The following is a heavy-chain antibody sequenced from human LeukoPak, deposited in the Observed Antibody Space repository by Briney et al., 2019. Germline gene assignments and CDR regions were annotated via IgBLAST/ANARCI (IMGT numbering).Heavy chain of an antibody. CDR2: INPNSGGT. V-gene: IGHV1-2*06. CDR3: ARGRMVRGVINLFDY. D-gene: IGHD3-10*01. CDR1: GYTFTGYY. Sequence: GASVKVSCKASGYTFTGYYMHWVRQAPGQGLEWMGRINPNSGGTNYAQKFQGRVTMTRDTSISTAYMELSRLRSDDTAVYYCARGRMVRGVINLFDYWGQGTLVTVSS. J-gene: IGHJ4*02.